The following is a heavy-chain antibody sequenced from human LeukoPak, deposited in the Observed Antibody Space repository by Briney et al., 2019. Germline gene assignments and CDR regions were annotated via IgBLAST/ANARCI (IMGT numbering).Heavy chain of an antibody. V-gene: IGHV4-34*01. Sequence: PSETLSLTCAVYGGSFSGYYWSRIRQPPGKGLEWIGEINHSGSTNYNPSLKSRVTISVDTSKNQFSLKLSSVTAADTAVYYCARGGYCSSTSCSGIDYWGQGTLVTVSS. CDR2: INHSGST. D-gene: IGHD2-2*01. CDR3: ARGGYCSSTSCSGIDY. J-gene: IGHJ4*02. CDR1: GGSFSGYY.